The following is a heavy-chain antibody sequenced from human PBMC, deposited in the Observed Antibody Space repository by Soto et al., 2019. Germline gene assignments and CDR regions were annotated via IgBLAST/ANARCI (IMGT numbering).Heavy chain of an antibody. CDR3: ARDKYCSGGSCRKNWFDP. V-gene: IGHV4-59*01. CDR1: GGSISSSY. J-gene: IGHJ5*02. Sequence: SEILSLTCTVSGGSISSSYWSWIRQPPGKGLEWLAYIYDDGSANYNPSLKSRATISLDMSKNQFSLKLTSVTAADTAVYYCARDKYCSGGSCRKNWFDPWGQGTLVTVS. CDR2: IYDDGSA. D-gene: IGHD2-15*01.